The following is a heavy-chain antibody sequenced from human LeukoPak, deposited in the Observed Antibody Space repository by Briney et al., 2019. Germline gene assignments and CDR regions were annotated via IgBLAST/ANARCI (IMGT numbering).Heavy chain of an antibody. Sequence: SETLSLTCTVSGVSIFSSYWNWVRQPPGKGLEWIGYVHYSGSTNYNPSLKSRVTISVDTSKNQFSLKLSSVTAADTAVYYCARVRGDYYGSGIGNWFDPWGQGTLVTVSS. J-gene: IGHJ5*02. CDR2: VHYSGST. CDR1: GVSIFSSY. CDR3: ARVRGDYYGSGIGNWFDP. D-gene: IGHD3-10*01. V-gene: IGHV4-59*12.